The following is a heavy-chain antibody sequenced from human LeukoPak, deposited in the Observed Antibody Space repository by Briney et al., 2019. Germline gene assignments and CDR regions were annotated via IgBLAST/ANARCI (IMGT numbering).Heavy chain of an antibody. CDR3: AKGNYGGSAGYFDY. J-gene: IGHJ4*02. Sequence: GGSLRLSCAASGFTFDDYAMHWVRQTPGKGLEWVSGINWNGGSTGYADSVKGRFTISRDNAKNSLYLQMNSLRPEDMALYYCAKGNYGGSAGYFDYWGQGTLVTVSS. CDR1: GFTFDDYA. V-gene: IGHV3-9*03. D-gene: IGHD4-23*01. CDR2: INWNGGST.